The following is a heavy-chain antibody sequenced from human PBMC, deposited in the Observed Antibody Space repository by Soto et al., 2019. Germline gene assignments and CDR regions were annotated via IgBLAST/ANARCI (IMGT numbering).Heavy chain of an antibody. CDR1: GGTFSSYA. J-gene: IGHJ4*02. D-gene: IGHD4-17*01. Sequence: QVQLVQSGAEVKKPGSSVKVSCKASGGTFSSYAISWVRQAPGQGLEWMGGIIPIFGTANYAQKFQGRVTITADESSSTAYIELSSLRSEDTDVYYYASAARLGYGHFDYWGQGTLATVSS. CDR3: ASAARLGYGHFDY. V-gene: IGHV1-69*01. CDR2: IIPIFGTA.